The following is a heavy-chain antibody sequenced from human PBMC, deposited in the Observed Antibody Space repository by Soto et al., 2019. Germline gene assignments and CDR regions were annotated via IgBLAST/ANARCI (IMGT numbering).Heavy chain of an antibody. CDR1: GFTFDDYA. CDR2: INWNSGSI. Sequence: EVQLVESGGGLVQPGRSLRLSCAASGFTFDDYAMHWVRQVPGKGLEWVSGINWNSGSIGYADSVKGRFAISRDNAKNSLHMQMNSLRDEDTAFYYCVKDESINWYSGHFRHWGPGTLVTVSS. CDR3: VKDESINWYSGHFRH. J-gene: IGHJ1*01. D-gene: IGHD6-13*01. V-gene: IGHV3-9*01.